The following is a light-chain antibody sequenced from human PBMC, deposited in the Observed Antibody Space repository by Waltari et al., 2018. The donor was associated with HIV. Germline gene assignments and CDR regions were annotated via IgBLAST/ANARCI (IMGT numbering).Light chain of an antibody. J-gene: IGKJ4*01. CDR3: QQHSSWPLT. Sequence: EVVLTQSPATLSLSPGERATLSCRASQSVSSYLAWYQEKPGQAPRLLMYDASNRATGIPARFNGSGSGTDFTLNISSLEPEDLAVYFCQQHSSWPLTFGGGTKVEIK. V-gene: IGKV3-11*01. CDR2: DAS. CDR1: QSVSSY.